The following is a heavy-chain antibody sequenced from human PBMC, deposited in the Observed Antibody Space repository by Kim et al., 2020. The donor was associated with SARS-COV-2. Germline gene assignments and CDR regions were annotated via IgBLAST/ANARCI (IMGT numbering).Heavy chain of an antibody. CDR2: ISYDGSNK. V-gene: IGHV3-30*18. Sequence: GGSLRLSCAASGFTFNTYGMYWVRQAPGKGLEWVAVISYDGSNKYYADSVKGRFTISRDNSKNTLYLQMNSLRAEDPAVYYCAKAVLRGVNYYYYAMDVWGQGTTVTVSS. CDR3: AKAVLRGVNYYYYAMDV. J-gene: IGHJ6*02. CDR1: GFTFNTYG. D-gene: IGHD3-10*01.